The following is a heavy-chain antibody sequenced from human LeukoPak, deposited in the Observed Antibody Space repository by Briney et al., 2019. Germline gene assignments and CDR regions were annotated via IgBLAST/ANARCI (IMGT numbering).Heavy chain of an antibody. V-gene: IGHV4-61*02. CDR2: IYTSGST. J-gene: IGHJ3*02. Sequence: PSQTLSLTCTVSGGSISSGSYYWSWIRQPAGKGLGWIGRIYTSGSTNYNPSLKSRVTISVDTSKNQFSLKLSSVTAADTAVYYCARVRRVVVITLTSGAFDIWGQGTMVTVSS. CDR1: GGSISSGSYY. CDR3: ARVRRVVVITLTSGAFDI. D-gene: IGHD3-22*01.